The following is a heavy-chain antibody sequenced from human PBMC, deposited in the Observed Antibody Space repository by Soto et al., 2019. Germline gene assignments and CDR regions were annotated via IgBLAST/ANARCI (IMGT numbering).Heavy chain of an antibody. J-gene: IGHJ4*02. CDR1: GFTFSDYA. D-gene: IGHD5-18*01. CDR2: VSHEGSIK. Sequence: QVQLVESGGGVVQPGRSLRLSCAASGFTFSDYALHWVRQAPGKGLEWVAVVSHEGSIKYFADSVKGRFTVSRDNSRNTVYLQVNSLRVEDTAFYYCARDAGLYIYGLARGASYCLDYWGQGTLVTVSS. CDR3: ARDAGLYIYGLARGASYCLDY. V-gene: IGHV3-30-3*01.